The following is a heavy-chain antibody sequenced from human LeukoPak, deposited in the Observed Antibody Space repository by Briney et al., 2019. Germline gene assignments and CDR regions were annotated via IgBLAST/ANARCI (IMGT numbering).Heavy chain of an antibody. V-gene: IGHV5-51*01. D-gene: IGHD2-15*01. CDR3: ASRSGGSYYYYMDV. CDR1: GYSFTSYW. J-gene: IGHJ6*03. Sequence: GESLKISCKGSGYSFTSYWIAWARQMPGRGLEWMGLIYPADSETTYSPSFQGQVTISADKSISTAYLQWSSLEASDTAIYYCASRSGGSYYYYMDVWGKGTTVTVSS. CDR2: IYPADSET.